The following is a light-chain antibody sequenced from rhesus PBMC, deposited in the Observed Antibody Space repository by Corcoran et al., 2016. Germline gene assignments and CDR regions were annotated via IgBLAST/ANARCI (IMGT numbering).Light chain of an antibody. CDR3: HQYNTLPLT. V-gene: IGKV1-32*01. CDR2: HEK. J-gene: IGKJ4*01. CDR1: QGISSS. Sequence: DIQMTQSPSSLSASVGDRVTITCRASQGISSSLNWYQQKPGKAPRLLIYHEKRLESGLPSRFSGHGSGPGFTLTIRSLQPTDFATYYCHQYNTLPLTFGGGTKVAIK.